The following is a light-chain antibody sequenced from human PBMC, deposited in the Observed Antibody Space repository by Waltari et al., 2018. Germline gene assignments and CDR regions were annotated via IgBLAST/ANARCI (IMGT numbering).Light chain of an antibody. CDR3: QAWDSSVV. V-gene: IGLV3-1*01. CDR2: QDS. Sequence: SYELTQPPSVSVSPGQTASITCSGDKLGDKYACWYQQKPGQSPVLVIYQDSKRPSGFPGRFSGSNAGNTATLTISGTQAMDEADYYCQAWDSSVVFGGGTKLTVL. J-gene: IGLJ2*01. CDR1: KLGDKY.